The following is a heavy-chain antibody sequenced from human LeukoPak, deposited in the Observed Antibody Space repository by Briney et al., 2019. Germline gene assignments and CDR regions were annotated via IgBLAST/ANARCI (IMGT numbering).Heavy chain of an antibody. J-gene: IGHJ4*02. D-gene: IGHD6-19*01. CDR2: INPNSGGT. CDR3: APTRSGWYTAFDY. V-gene: IGHV1-2*02. CDR1: GYTFTGYY. Sequence: ASVKVSCKASGYTFTGYYMHWVRQAPGQGLEWMGWINPNSGGTNYAQKFQGRVTMTKDTSISTAYMEVSRLRSDDTAVYYCAPTRSGWYTAFDYWGQGTMVTVSS.